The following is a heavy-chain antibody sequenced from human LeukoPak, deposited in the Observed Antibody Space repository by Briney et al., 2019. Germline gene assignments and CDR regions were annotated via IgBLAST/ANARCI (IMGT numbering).Heavy chain of an antibody. CDR1: EFIFRSYE. V-gene: IGHV3-48*03. Sequence: GGSLRLSCAASEFIFRSYEMNWVRHAPGGGLEWISYISNSDTTIDYADSVKGRFTISRDNAKNSLYLQMNSLRVEDTAVYYCARGLVGYYAMDVWGQGTTVTVSS. J-gene: IGHJ6*02. CDR2: ISNSDTTI. CDR3: ARGLVGYYAMDV. D-gene: IGHD3-10*01.